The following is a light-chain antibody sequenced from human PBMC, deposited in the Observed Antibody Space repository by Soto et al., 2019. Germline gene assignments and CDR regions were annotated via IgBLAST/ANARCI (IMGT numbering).Light chain of an antibody. Sequence: QSALTQPASVSGSPGQSITISCTGTSSDVGGYNYVSWYQHHPGKAPNLMIYDVSNRPSGVFNRFSGSKSGNTASLTISGLQAEDEADYYCSSYTTSSTPYVFGTGTKVTVL. V-gene: IGLV2-14*03. CDR1: SSDVGGYNY. CDR3: SSYTTSSTPYV. CDR2: DVS. J-gene: IGLJ1*01.